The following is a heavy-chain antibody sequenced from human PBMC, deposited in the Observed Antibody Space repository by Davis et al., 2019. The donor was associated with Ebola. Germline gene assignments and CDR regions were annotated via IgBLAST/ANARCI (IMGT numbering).Heavy chain of an antibody. CDR1: GFTFSSYG. CDR3: AKAKKVGATAPFDS. CDR2: LSGSAFAS. J-gene: IGHJ4*02. D-gene: IGHD1-26*01. Sequence: PRGSLRLSCAASGFTFSSYGMGWVRQAPGKGLEWVSSLSGSAFASYYADSVKGRFTVSRDNSKNTLYLEMNSLRGDDTAVYYCAKAKKVGATAPFDSWGQGTLVTVSS. V-gene: IGHV3-23*01.